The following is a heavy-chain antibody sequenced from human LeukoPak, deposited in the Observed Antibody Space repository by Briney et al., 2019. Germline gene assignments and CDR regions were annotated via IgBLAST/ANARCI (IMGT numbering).Heavy chain of an antibody. Sequence: SETLSLTCTVSGGSISSGSYYWSWIRQPAGKGLEWICRIYTSGSTNYTPYLKSRVTISVDTSKNQFSLKLNSVTAADTAVYFCARVPRGGTTDYWGQGTLVTVSS. CDR3: ARVPRGGTTDY. J-gene: IGHJ4*02. CDR2: IYTSGST. CDR1: GGSISSGSYY. V-gene: IGHV4-61*02. D-gene: IGHD1-7*01.